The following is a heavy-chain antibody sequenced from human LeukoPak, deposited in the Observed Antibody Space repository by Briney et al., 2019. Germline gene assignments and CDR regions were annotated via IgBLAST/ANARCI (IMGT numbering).Heavy chain of an antibody. CDR2: IYYSGST. Sequence: PSETLSLTCTVSGGSISSYYWSWIRQPPGKGLEWIGYIYYSGSTSYNPSLKSRVTISLDTSKNQFSLKLSSVTAADTAVYYCARGPRVYCSGGSCYYLDYWGQGTLATVSS. CDR3: ARGPRVYCSGGSCYYLDY. CDR1: GGSISSYY. D-gene: IGHD2-15*01. V-gene: IGHV4-59*01. J-gene: IGHJ4*02.